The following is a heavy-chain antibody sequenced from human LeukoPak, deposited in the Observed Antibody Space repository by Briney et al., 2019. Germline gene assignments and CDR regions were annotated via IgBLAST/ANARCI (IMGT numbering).Heavy chain of an antibody. CDR1: GFTFSSYG. J-gene: IGHJ4*02. CDR2: IKQDGSEK. Sequence: GRSLRLSCAASGFTFSSYGMHWVRQAPGKGLEWVANIKQDGSEKYYVDSVKGRFTISRDNAKNSLYLQMNSLRAEDTAVYYCVTYYYGSGSYYTLFDYWGQGTLVTVSS. D-gene: IGHD3-10*01. V-gene: IGHV3-7*03. CDR3: VTYYYGSGSYYTLFDY.